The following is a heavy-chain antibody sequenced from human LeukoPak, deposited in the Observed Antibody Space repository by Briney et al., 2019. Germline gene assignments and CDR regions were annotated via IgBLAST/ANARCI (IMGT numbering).Heavy chain of an antibody. D-gene: IGHD3-9*01. V-gene: IGHV1-18*01. CDR3: ARDGGYFDWPRPRPGKYYFDY. CDR2: ISVYTGYT. CDR1: GYTFSNYG. J-gene: IGHJ4*02. Sequence: ASVKVSCKASGYTFSNYGVTWVRQAPGQGLEWMGWISVYTGYTNYAQNFQGRVTMTTDTSTNTAYMELRSLASDDTAVYFCARDGGYFDWPRPRPGKYYFDYWGQGTLVTVTS.